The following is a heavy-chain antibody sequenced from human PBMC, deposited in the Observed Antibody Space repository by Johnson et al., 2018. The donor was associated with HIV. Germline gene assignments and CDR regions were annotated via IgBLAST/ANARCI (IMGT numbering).Heavy chain of an antibody. V-gene: IGHV3-74*02. CDR2: INCDGSHT. D-gene: IGHD6-13*01. CDR1: GFTFSNAG. CDR3: AISGGAAAYDAFDI. Sequence: VQLVESGGGLVQPGGSLRLSCAASGFTFSNAGMSWVRQAPGKGLVWVARINCDGSHTSYADSVKGRFTISRDNAKNTWYLQMNRLRAEDTAVDKCAISGGAAAYDAFDIWGQGKMVTVSS. J-gene: IGHJ3*02.